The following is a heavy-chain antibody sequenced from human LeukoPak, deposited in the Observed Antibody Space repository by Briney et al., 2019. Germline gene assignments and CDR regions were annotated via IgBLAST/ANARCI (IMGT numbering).Heavy chain of an antibody. V-gene: IGHV4-39*07. J-gene: IGHJ6*03. CDR3: AAERNTYYYYYMDV. CDR1: GGSISSTSYY. Sequence: SETLSLTCTVSGGSISSTSYYWGWIRQPPGKGLEWIGEINHSGSTNYNPSLKSRVTISVDTSKNQFSLKLSSVTAADTAVYYCAAERNTYYYYYMDVWGKGTTVTVSS. CDR2: INHSGST.